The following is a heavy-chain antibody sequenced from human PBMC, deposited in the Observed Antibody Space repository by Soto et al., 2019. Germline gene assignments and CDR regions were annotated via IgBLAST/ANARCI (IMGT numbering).Heavy chain of an antibody. J-gene: IGHJ4*02. D-gene: IGHD3-22*01. CDR1: GFTFSSYG. CDR2: ISYDGSNK. CDR3: AKDRDDSSGSYPGY. V-gene: IGHV3-30*18. Sequence: GGSLRLSCAASGFTFSSYGMHWVRQAPGKGLEWVAVISYDGSNKYYADSVKGRFTISRDNSKNTLYLQMNSLRAEDTAVYYCAKDRDDSSGSYPGYWGQGTLVTVSS.